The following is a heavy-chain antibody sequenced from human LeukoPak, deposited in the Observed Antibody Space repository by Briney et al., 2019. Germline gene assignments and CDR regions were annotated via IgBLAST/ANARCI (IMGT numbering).Heavy chain of an antibody. CDR3: ARDSSAAATPHIDY. D-gene: IGHD2-15*01. CDR2: IYYSGST. Sequence: SSETMSLTSLVYAGSTSSGDYYWNWIRQNPGKGLEWVGYIYYSGSTSYNPSLKSRVTISVDTSKNQFSLKLSSVTAADTAVYYCARDSSAAATPHIDYWGQGTLVTVSS. J-gene: IGHJ4*02. CDR1: AGSTSSGDYY. V-gene: IGHV4-31*03.